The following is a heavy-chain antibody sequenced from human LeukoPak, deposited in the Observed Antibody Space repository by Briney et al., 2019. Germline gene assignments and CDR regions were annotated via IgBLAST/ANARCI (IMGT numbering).Heavy chain of an antibody. Sequence: PGGSLRLSCAASGFTFSNAWMSWVRQAPGKGLEWVGRIKSKTDGGTTDYAAPVKGRFTISRDDSKNTLYLQMNSLKTEDTAVYYCTSLTDYSSSWYLPADWGQGTLVTVSS. CDR1: GFTFSNAW. D-gene: IGHD6-13*01. V-gene: IGHV3-15*01. CDR3: TSLTDYSSSWYLPAD. J-gene: IGHJ4*02. CDR2: IKSKTDGGTT.